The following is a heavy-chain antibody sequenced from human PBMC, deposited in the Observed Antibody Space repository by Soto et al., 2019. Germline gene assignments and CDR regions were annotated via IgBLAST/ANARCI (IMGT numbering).Heavy chain of an antibody. V-gene: IGHV2-5*02. J-gene: IGHJ4*02. Sequence: SGPTLVKPTQTLTLTCTFSGFSLSTSGVGVGWIRQPPGKALEWLALIYWDDDKRYSPSLKSRLTITKDTSKNQVVLTMTNMDPVDTATYYCARLLARDTDFWSGYYGVYFDYWGQGTLVTVSS. CDR1: GFSLSTSGVG. D-gene: IGHD3-3*01. CDR3: ARLLARDTDFWSGYYGVYFDY. CDR2: IYWDDDK.